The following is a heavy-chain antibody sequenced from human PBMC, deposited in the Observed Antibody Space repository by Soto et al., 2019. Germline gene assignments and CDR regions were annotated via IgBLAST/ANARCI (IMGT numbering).Heavy chain of an antibody. CDR3: VRVVMYYYHRSSYLVY. V-gene: IGHV4-59*01. D-gene: IGHD3-22*01. Sequence: SETLSLTCTVSGGSISSYYWSWIRQPPGKGLEWIGYIYYSGSTNYNPSLKSRVTISVDKSKNQFSPKLSSATAADTAVYFCVRVVMYYYHRSSYLVYWGQGTLVTVSS. J-gene: IGHJ4*02. CDR1: GGSISSYY. CDR2: IYYSGST.